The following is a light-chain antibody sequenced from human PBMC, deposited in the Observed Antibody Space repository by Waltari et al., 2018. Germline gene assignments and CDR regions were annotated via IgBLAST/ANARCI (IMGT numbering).Light chain of an antibody. CDR1: SSNVGFYHF. J-gene: IGLJ3*02. CDR2: EVS. Sequence: QSALTPPASVSGSPGQSITISCTGTSSNVGFYHFSPWYQQNPDKAPKLLVYEVSERPSGVSSRFSGSKSGNTASLTISGLQAEDEADYYCCSYAGRNIWVFGGGTKVTVL. CDR3: CSYAGRNIWV. V-gene: IGLV2-23*02.